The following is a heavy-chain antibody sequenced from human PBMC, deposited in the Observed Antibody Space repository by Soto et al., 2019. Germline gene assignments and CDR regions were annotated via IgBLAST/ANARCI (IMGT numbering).Heavy chain of an antibody. CDR1: GGSISSGDYY. Sequence: QVQLQESGPGLVKPSQTLSLTCTVSGGSISSGDYYWRWIRQPPGKGLGWIGHIYYSGSTYYNPSLKSRVTISVDTSKNECSLELSSVTAADTAVSYCGREGTAMDKGYFDYSGQGALVIVSA. D-gene: IGHD5-18*01. J-gene: IGHJ4*02. CDR2: IYYSGST. CDR3: GREGTAMDKGYFDY. V-gene: IGHV4-30-4*01.